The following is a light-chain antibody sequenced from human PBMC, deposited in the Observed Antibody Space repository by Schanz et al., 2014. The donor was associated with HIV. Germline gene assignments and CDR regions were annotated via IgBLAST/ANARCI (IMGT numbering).Light chain of an antibody. Sequence: QSALTQPPSASGSPGQSVTISCTGTTSDIGNHDFVSWYQQHPGKAPKLMIYDVTKRPSGVPARFSGSKSGNTASLTVSGLQADDEADYYCSSYGGGDPVLFGGGTKLTVL. CDR2: DVT. J-gene: IGLJ3*02. CDR3: SSYGGGDPVL. V-gene: IGLV2-8*01. CDR1: TSDIGNHDF.